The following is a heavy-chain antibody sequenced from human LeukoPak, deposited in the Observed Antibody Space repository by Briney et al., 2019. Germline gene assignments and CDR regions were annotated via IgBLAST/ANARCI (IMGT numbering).Heavy chain of an antibody. CDR2: INHSGST. Sequence: SETLSLTCAVFGGSFSGYYWSWIRQPPGKGLEWIGEINHSGSTYYNPSLKSRVTISVDTSKNQFSRKLSAVTDADTAVYYCARRLTGYSSTWYRAFDNWGQGTMVSVSP. D-gene: IGHD6-13*01. CDR1: GGSFSGYY. CDR3: ARRLTGYSSTWYRAFDN. V-gene: IGHV4-34*01. J-gene: IGHJ3*02.